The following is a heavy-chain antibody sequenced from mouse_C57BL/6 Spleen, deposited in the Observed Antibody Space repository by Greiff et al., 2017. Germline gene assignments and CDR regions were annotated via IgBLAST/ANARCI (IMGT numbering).Heavy chain of an antibody. CDR1: GYTFTTYP. Sequence: VQLQQSGAELVKPGASVKMSCKASGYTFTTYPIEWMKQNHGKSLEWIGVINPNYGTTSYNQKFKGKATLTVDQSSSTAYMQLNSLTSEDSAVYYCARLIHYGNYSYYFDYWGQGTTLTVSS. CDR3: ARLIHYGNYSYYFDY. CDR2: INPNYGTT. D-gene: IGHD2-1*01. V-gene: IGHV1-39*01. J-gene: IGHJ2*01.